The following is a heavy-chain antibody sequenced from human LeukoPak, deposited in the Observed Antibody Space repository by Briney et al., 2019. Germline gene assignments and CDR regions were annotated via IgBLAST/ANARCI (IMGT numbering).Heavy chain of an antibody. Sequence: ASVKVSCKASGYSFTNYDINWVRQATGQGLEWMGWMNPNSGNTGYAQKFQGRVTMTRNTSISTAYMELSSLRSEDTAVYYCARGRIAAAYYYYYMDVWGKGTTVTISS. V-gene: IGHV1-8*02. CDR2: MNPNSGNT. CDR1: GYSFTNYD. J-gene: IGHJ6*03. CDR3: ARGRIAAAYYYYYMDV. D-gene: IGHD6-13*01.